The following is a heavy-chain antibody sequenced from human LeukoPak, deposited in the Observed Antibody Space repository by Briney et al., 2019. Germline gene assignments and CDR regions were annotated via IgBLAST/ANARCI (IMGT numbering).Heavy chain of an antibody. J-gene: IGHJ6*02. CDR3: ARDRDYYGSGSYPYYYYGMDV. CDR2: ISSISSAI. D-gene: IGHD3-10*01. CDR1: GFTFNTYS. Sequence: PGGSLRLSCAAPGFTFNTYSMNWVRQAPGKGLEWISYISSISSAIYYADSVKGRFTISRDNAKNSLYLQMNSLRVEDTAVYYCARDRDYYGSGSYPYYYYGMDVWGQGTTVTVSS. V-gene: IGHV3-48*01.